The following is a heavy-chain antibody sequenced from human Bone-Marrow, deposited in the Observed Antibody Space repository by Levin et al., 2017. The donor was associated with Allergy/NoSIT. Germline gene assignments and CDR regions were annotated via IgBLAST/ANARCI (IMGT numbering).Heavy chain of an antibody. CDR2: ISYDGKKK. CDR3: AKISGVWFGELVPYNRGMDV. Sequence: GESLKISCAASGFTFNSYGMHWVRQAPGKGLEWVAVISYDGKKKDFPDSVKGRFSISRDNSGNTLFLHMNSLRAEDTAVYYCAKISGVWFGELVPYNRGMDVWGQGTSVTVS. J-gene: IGHJ6*02. V-gene: IGHV3-30*18. D-gene: IGHD3-10*01. CDR1: GFTFNSYG.